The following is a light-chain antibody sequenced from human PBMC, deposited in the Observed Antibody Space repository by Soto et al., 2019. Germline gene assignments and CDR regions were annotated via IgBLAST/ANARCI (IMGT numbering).Light chain of an antibody. V-gene: IGKV1-39*01. Sequence: DIQMTQSPTSLSASVGDRVTITCRASQNIRSYLYWYQQIPGKAPNLLIYATSILQTGVPSRFSGSGTGTDFTFTINGLQPEDFATYYCQQSYTSRWTFGQGTKVEIK. CDR2: ATS. CDR3: QQSYTSRWT. J-gene: IGKJ1*01. CDR1: QNIRSY.